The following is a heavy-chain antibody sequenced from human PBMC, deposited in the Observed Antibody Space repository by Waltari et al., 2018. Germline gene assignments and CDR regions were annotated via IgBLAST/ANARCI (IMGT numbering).Heavy chain of an antibody. V-gene: IGHV3-53*01. CDR3: ARAGLGSPTQWLQLFDL. Sequence: EVQVVESGGGLIQPGGSLRLSCAASRFTVHYNYMSWVRQTPGRGLGWVAVLGPGGKTDDIDSVKGRFTISRDNTDNTLYLQMDSLSADDPAVYYCARAGLGSPTQWLQLFDLWGQGIPVTVSS. CDR1: RFTVHYNY. CDR2: LGPGGKT. J-gene: IGHJ4*01. D-gene: IGHD6-19*01.